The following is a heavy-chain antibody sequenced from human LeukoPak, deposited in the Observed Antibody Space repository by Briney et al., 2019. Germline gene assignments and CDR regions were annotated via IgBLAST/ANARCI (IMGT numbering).Heavy chain of an antibody. CDR3: ARDIGYCSSTSCYGYWFDP. D-gene: IGHD2-2*01. J-gene: IGHJ5*02. V-gene: IGHV4-4*02. CDR2: IYHSGST. CDR1: GGSISSSNW. Sequence: PSETLSLTCAVSGGSISSSNWWSWVRQPPGQGLEWIGEIYHSGSTNYNPSLKSRVTISVDKSKNQFSLKLSSVTAADTAVYYCARDIGYCSSTSCYGYWFDPWGQGTLVTVSS.